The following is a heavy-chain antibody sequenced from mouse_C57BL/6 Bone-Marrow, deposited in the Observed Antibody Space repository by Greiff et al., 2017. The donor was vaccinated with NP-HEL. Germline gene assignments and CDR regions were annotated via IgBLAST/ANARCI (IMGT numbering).Heavy chain of an antibody. CDR3: TTGGSSPYAMDY. CDR2: IYPENGDT. Sequence: VQLQQSGAELVRPGASVKLSCTVSGFNIKDDYMHWVKQRPEQGLEWIGWIYPENGDTEYDSRFQGKATITADTSSNTAYLQLSSLTSEDTAVYYYTTGGSSPYAMDYWGQGTSVTVSA. J-gene: IGHJ4*01. CDR1: GFNIKDDY. V-gene: IGHV14-4*01. D-gene: IGHD1-1*01.